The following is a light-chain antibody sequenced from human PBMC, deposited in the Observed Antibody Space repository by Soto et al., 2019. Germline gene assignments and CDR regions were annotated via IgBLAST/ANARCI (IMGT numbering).Light chain of an antibody. Sequence: QPALTQPASVSGSPGQSIIISCTGTSSDVGNYNYVSWYQQYPGRVPKLLIYMVSNRPSGVSNRFSGSKSGNTASLTISGLQAEDEADYFCTSPTPGSLYVFGTGTKVTVL. CDR2: MVS. CDR1: SSDVGNYNY. V-gene: IGLV2-14*01. J-gene: IGLJ1*01. CDR3: TSPTPGSLYV.